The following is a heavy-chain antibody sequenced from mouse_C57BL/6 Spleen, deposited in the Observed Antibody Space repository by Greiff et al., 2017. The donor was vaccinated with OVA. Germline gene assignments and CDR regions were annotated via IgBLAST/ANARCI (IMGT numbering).Heavy chain of an antibody. V-gene: IGHV5-16*01. CDR3: ARDNDGYYGYFDY. CDR1: GFTFSDYY. D-gene: IGHD2-3*01. Sequence: EVHLVESEGGLVQPGSSMKLSCTASGFTFSDYYMAWVRQVPEKGLEWVANINYDGSSTYYLDSLKSRFIISRDNAKNILYLQMSSLKSEDTATYYCARDNDGYYGYFDYWGQGTTLTVSS. CDR2: INYDGSST. J-gene: IGHJ2*01.